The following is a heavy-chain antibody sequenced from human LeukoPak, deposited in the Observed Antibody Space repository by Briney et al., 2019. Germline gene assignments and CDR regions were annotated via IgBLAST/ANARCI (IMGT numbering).Heavy chain of an antibody. J-gene: IGHJ4*02. CDR1: GFTFSSYS. CDR2: ISSSSSYI. D-gene: IGHD5-12*01. Sequence: GGSLRLSCAASGFTFSSYSMNWVRQAPGKGLEWVSSISSSSSYIYYADSVKGRFTISRDKAKNSLYLQMNSLRAEDTAIYYCAREGMVATFDYWGQGALVTVSS. CDR3: AREGMVATFDY. V-gene: IGHV3-21*01.